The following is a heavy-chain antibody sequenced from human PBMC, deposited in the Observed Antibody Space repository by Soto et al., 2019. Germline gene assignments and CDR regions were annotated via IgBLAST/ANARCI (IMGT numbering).Heavy chain of an antibody. CDR3: VSQRTSVLTQAYFDY. Sequence: SETLSLTCTVSGGSVSNSNYYWVWIRQSPGKVLEWIGSVYYRGISYSKSSVKSRVTISVDTSKNQFSLNLNSVTASDTAVYYCVSQRTSVLTQAYFDYWGPGALVTVSS. D-gene: IGHD2-8*01. CDR1: GGSVSNSNYY. J-gene: IGHJ4*02. V-gene: IGHV4-39*01. CDR2: VYYRGIS.